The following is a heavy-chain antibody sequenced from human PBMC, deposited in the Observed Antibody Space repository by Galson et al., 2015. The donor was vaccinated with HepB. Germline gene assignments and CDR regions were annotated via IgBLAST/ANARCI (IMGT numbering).Heavy chain of an antibody. J-gene: IGHJ4*02. Sequence: PALVKPTQTLTLTCTFSGLSLSTKEMRVSWIRQPPGKALEWLARIDLDDDKFYSPSLKTRLTISKDTSKNQVVLTMSNMDPVDTATYYCARSGYGAGAYFDFWGQGTLVTVSS. V-gene: IGHV2-70*04. D-gene: IGHD5-12*01. CDR2: IDLDDDK. CDR3: ARSGYGAGAYFDF. CDR1: GLSLSTKEMR.